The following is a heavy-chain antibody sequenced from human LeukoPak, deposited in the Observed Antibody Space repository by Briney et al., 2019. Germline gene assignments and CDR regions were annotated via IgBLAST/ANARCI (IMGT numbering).Heavy chain of an antibody. CDR3: ARYGNGAWLAHYSFDI. V-gene: IGHV3-7*01. CDR1: GFTLSNYR. CDR2: IKQDGSEK. D-gene: IGHD6-19*01. J-gene: IGHJ3*02. Sequence: GGSLRLSCAASGFTLSNYRMSWVRQAPGKGLEWVANIKQDGSEKYYVDSVKGRFAISRDNAKNSLYLQMNSLRAEDTAVYYCARYGNGAWLAHYSFDIWGQGTMVTVSS.